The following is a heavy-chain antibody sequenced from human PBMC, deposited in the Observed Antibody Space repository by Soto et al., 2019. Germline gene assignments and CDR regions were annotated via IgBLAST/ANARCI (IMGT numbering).Heavy chain of an antibody. J-gene: IGHJ4*02. CDR2: ISYDGNNK. CDR3: AKNYYGAGSYLMMDDY. D-gene: IGHD3-10*01. CDR1: AFSFGSYA. V-gene: IGHV3-30*18. Sequence: QVQLVESGGGVVQPGRSLRLSCVASAFSFGSYAMHWVRQAPGKGLEWVAVISYDGNNKWYADSVKGRFTISRDKYENTLYLQVTSLRAEDTAVYYSAKNYYGAGSYLMMDDYWGQGTLVTVSA.